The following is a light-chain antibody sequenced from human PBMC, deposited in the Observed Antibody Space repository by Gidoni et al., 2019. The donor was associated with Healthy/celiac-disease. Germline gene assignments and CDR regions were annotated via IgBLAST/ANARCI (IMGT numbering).Light chain of an antibody. CDR1: QSISSY. CDR2: AAS. CDR3: QQGYSTRT. J-gene: IGKJ1*01. V-gene: IGKV1-39*01. Sequence: DIQMTQSPSSRSASAGDRVTITCRASQSISSYLNWYQQKPGKAPKRLIYAASSWESGVPSRFSGSGSGTDFTLTISSLQPEDFATYYCQQGYSTRTFGQGTKVEIK.